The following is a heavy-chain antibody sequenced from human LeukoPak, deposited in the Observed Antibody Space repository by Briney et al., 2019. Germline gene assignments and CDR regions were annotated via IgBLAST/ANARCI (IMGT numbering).Heavy chain of an antibody. CDR2: IYTSGST. J-gene: IGHJ6*03. Sequence: SETLSLTCTVSGGSISSGSYYWSWIRQPAGKGLEWIGRIYTSGSTNYNPSLKSRVTISVDTSKNQFSLKLSSVTAADTAVYYCARAEAYDFWSEGYMDVWGKGTTVTVSS. V-gene: IGHV4-61*02. D-gene: IGHD3-3*01. CDR1: GGSISSGSYY. CDR3: ARAEAYDFWSEGYMDV.